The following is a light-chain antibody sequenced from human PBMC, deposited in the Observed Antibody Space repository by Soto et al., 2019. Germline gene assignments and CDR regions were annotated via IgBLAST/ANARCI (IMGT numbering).Light chain of an antibody. CDR2: EVR. Sequence: QSALTQPASVSGSPGQSITISCTGTSSDVGGYNYVSWYQQHPGKAPKLMIYEVRNRPSGVSNRFSGSKSGNTASLTISGLQAEDEADYYCSSYTRSSTLIFGIGTKLTVL. CDR1: SSDVGGYNY. CDR3: SSYTRSSTLI. J-gene: IGLJ1*01. V-gene: IGLV2-14*01.